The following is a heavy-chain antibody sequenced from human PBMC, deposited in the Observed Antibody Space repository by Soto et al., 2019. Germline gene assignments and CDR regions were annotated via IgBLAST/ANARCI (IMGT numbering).Heavy chain of an antibody. CDR1: GGTFSSYA. J-gene: IGHJ4*02. Sequence: QVQLVQSGAEVKKPGSSVKVSCKASGGTFSSYAISWVRKAPGPGLEWMGGIIPIFGTAHYAQKFQGRVTITADESTSTAYMELSSLRAEDTAVYYCARGGSGLYSYCPHPINYFDYWGQGTLVTVSS. CDR3: ARGGSGLYSYCPHPINYFDY. V-gene: IGHV1-69*01. D-gene: IGHD5-18*01. CDR2: IIPIFGTA.